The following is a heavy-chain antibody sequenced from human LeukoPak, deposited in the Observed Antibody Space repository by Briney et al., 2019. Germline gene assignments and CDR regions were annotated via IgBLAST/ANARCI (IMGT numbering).Heavy chain of an antibody. CDR2: NSAYNGNT. D-gene: IGHD2-15*01. V-gene: IGHV1-18*01. Sequence: ASVKVSCKASGYTFTSYGISWVRQAPGQGLEWMGWNSAYNGNTNNAQKLQGRVTMTTDTSTSTAYMELRSLRSDDTAVYYCARVGAYCSGGSCYLDYWGQGTLVTVSS. J-gene: IGHJ4*02. CDR3: ARVGAYCSGGSCYLDY. CDR1: GYTFTSYG.